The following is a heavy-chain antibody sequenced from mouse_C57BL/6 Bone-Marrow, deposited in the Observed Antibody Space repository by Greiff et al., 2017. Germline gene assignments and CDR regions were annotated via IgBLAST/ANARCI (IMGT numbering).Heavy chain of an antibody. CDR1: GFTFSSYT. Sequence: EVKVVESGGGLVKPGGSLKLSCAASGFTFSSYTMSWVRQTPEKRLQWVAAISGGGGTTYYPDGVKGRFTISRDNDKNILYLQMSSLRSEDTALYYCSRQVTTVLATKYFDVWGTGTTVTVSS. V-gene: IGHV5-9*01. J-gene: IGHJ1*03. CDR3: SRQVTTVLATKYFDV. CDR2: ISGGGGTT. D-gene: IGHD1-1*01.